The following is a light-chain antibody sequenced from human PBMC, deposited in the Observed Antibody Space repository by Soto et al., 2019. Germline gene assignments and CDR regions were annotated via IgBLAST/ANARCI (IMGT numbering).Light chain of an antibody. CDR3: QQYDGSPLP. J-gene: IGKJ3*01. Sequence: EIVLTQSPGTLSLSPGERATLSCRASQSLRINSLAWYQQKPGQSHRLLVDGASTRDTGIPDRFRGSGSGTDFALTISSLEPEDFAMYYCQQYDGSPLPFGPGTKVHIK. CDR2: GAS. CDR1: QSLRINS. V-gene: IGKV3-20*01.